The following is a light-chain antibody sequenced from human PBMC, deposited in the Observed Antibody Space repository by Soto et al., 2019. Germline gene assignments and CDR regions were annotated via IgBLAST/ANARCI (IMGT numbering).Light chain of an antibody. CDR2: AAS. CDR1: QNIVDY. J-gene: IGKJ1*01. V-gene: IGKV1-39*01. Sequence: DIPMTQSPSSLSASVGDRVTITCRASQNIVDYLNWYQQKPGRAPKLLVYAASNLEDGVPSTFSGSRSGTDFTLTISSLQPEDFANYYCQQTYTIPWTFGQGTKVEMK. CDR3: QQTYTIPWT.